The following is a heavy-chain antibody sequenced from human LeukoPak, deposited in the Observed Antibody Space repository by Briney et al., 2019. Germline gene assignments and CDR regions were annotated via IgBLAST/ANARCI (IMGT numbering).Heavy chain of an antibody. J-gene: IGHJ3*02. V-gene: IGHV4-59*01. CDR2: IYYSGST. Sequence: SETLSLTCTVSGGSISSYYWNWIRQPPGKGLEWIGYIYYSGSTNYNPSLKSRVTISVDTSKNQFSLKLSSVTAADTAVYYCANSPWDYSEHDGAFDIWGQGTMVTVSS. CDR3: ANSPWDYSEHDGAFDI. D-gene: IGHD4-11*01. CDR1: GGSISSYY.